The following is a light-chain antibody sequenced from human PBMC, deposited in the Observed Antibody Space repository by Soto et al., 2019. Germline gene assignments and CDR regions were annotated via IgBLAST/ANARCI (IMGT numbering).Light chain of an antibody. CDR3: QTWGSGIQV. Sequence: QPVLTQSPSASASLGASVNLTCTLSSGHSSYAIAWHQQQPEKGPRYLMKLNSDGSHSKGDGIPDRFSGSSSGAERYLTISSLKSEDEADYYCQTWGSGIQVFGGGTKVTVL. V-gene: IGLV4-69*01. CDR1: SGHSSYA. J-gene: IGLJ2*01. CDR2: LNSDGSH.